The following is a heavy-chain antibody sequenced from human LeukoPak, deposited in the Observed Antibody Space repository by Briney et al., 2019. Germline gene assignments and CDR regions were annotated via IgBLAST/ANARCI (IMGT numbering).Heavy chain of an antibody. Sequence: SETLSLTCTVSGGSISSGSYYWSWIRQPAGKGLEWIGRIYTSGSTNYNPSLKSRVTISVDTSKNQFSLKLSSVTAADTAVYYCAREGRRSSSWYSPDAFDIWGQGTMVTVSS. D-gene: IGHD6-13*01. J-gene: IGHJ3*02. V-gene: IGHV4-61*02. CDR3: AREGRRSSSWYSPDAFDI. CDR2: IYTSGST. CDR1: GGSISSGSYY.